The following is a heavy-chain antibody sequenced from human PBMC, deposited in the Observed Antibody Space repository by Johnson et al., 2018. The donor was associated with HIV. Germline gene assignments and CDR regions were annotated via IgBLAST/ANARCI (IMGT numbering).Heavy chain of an antibody. Sequence: VESGGSLRLSCAASGFTFSSYGMHWVRQAPGKGLEWVAFIRYYGTNNYYADSVKGRFTISRDNSKNTLYLQMNSLRAEDTAVYYCAKVSSWYFLRAFDIWGQGTMVTVSS. V-gene: IGHV3-30*02. D-gene: IGHD6-13*01. CDR1: GFTFSSYG. J-gene: IGHJ3*02. CDR3: AKVSSWYFLRAFDI. CDR2: IRYYGTNN.